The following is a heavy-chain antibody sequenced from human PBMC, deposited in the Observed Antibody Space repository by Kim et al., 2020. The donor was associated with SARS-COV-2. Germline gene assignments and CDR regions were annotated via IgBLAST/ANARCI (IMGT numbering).Heavy chain of an antibody. CDR1: GFSLITHAVG. J-gene: IGHJ5*02. CDR2: IYGDDDK. Sequence: SGPTLVKPTQTLTLTCSFSGFSLITHAVGVGWIRQPPGKALEWLALIYGDDDKRYSPSLNSRLTITKDTSKNQVVLTMTNMDPVDTATYYCARRGGQRAWFDPWGQGTLVTVSS. D-gene: IGHD3-10*01. V-gene: IGHV2-5*02. CDR3: ARRGGQRAWFDP.